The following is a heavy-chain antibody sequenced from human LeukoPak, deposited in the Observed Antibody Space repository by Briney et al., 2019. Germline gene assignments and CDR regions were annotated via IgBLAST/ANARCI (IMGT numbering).Heavy chain of an antibody. CDR1: GFTFSSYE. CDR2: ITGSGADT. V-gene: IGHV3-23*01. D-gene: IGHD6-13*01. J-gene: IGHJ4*02. Sequence: PGGSLRLSCAASGFTFSSYEMNWVRQAPGKGLEWVSGITGSGADTYYGDSVKGRFTISRDSSRTTLYLQMNSLRVDDTAVYYCAKGIGNSWFNFDYWGQGTLVTVSS. CDR3: AKGIGNSWFNFDY.